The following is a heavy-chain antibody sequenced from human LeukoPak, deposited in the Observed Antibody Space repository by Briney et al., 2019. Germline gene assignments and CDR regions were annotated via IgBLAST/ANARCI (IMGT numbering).Heavy chain of an antibody. CDR2: ISGSGGST. Sequence: TGGSLRLSCAASGFTFSSYAMSWVRQAPGKGLEWVSAISGSGGSTYYADSVKGRFTISRDNSKNTVHLQMNSLRAEDTALYYCARENSAFDIWGHGTMVTVSS. J-gene: IGHJ3*02. V-gene: IGHV3-23*01. D-gene: IGHD4-23*01. CDR3: ARENSAFDI. CDR1: GFTFSSYA.